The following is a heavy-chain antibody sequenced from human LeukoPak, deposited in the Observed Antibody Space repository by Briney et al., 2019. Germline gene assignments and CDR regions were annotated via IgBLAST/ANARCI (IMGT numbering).Heavy chain of an antibody. V-gene: IGHV1-2*02. CDR1: GYTFTGYY. D-gene: IGHD2-2*01. J-gene: IGHJ5*02. Sequence: GASVKVSCKASGYTFTGYYMHWVRQAPGQGLEWMGWINPNSGGTNYAQKFQGRVTMTRDTSISTAYMELSRQRSDDTAVYYCARARRAYTSCWFDPWGQGTLVTVSS. CDR2: INPNSGGT. CDR3: ARARRAYTSCWFDP.